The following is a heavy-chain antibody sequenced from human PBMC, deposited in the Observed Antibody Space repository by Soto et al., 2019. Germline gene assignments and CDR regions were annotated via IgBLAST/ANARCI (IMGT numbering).Heavy chain of an antibody. Sequence: PSXTLSLTCTVSGGSISSGGYYCSWIRQHPGKGLEWIGYIYYSGSTYYNPSLKSRVTISVDTSKNQFSLKLSSVTAADTAVYYCAREGGWNDVDWFDPWGQGTLVTVSS. D-gene: IGHD1-1*01. V-gene: IGHV4-31*03. CDR3: AREGGWNDVDWFDP. J-gene: IGHJ5*02. CDR1: GGSISSGGYY. CDR2: IYYSGST.